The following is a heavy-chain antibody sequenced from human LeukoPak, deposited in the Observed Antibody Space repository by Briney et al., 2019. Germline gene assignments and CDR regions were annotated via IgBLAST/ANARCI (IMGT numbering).Heavy chain of an antibody. J-gene: IGHJ3*02. CDR1: GFTFDDHA. V-gene: IGHV3-9*03. Sequence: GRSLRLSCAASGFTFDDHAVHWVRQAPGKGLEWVSGISWNSGSIGYADSVKGRFTISRDNAKNSLYLQMNSLRAEDMALYYCAKGLNLYDAFDIWGQGTMVTVSS. CDR2: ISWNSGSI. CDR3: AKGLNLYDAFDI. D-gene: IGHD1-14*01.